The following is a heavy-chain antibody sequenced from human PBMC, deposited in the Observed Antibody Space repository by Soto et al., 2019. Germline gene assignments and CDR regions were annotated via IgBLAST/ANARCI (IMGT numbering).Heavy chain of an antibody. D-gene: IGHD6-19*01. CDR1: GYSISSGSY. CDR2: IYHGGTT. J-gene: IGHJ4*01. CDR3: AKDHVMVVAGSTFDY. Sequence: PSETLSLTCTVSGYSISSGSYWGWIRQPPGKGPEWIASIYHGGTTFYNPSLKSRVTVSVDKSNNQFSLKLRPVTAADTAVYYCAKDHVMVVAGSTFDYRGHATLVTVSS. V-gene: IGHV4-38-2*02.